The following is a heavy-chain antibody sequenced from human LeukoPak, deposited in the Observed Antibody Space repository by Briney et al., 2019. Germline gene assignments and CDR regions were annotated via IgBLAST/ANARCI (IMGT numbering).Heavy chain of an antibody. D-gene: IGHD6-13*01. CDR3: ARVPIYSSSWILNWFDP. CDR2: INTKSGAT. CDR1: GYTLTGYC. J-gene: IGHJ5*02. V-gene: IGHV1-2*02. Sequence: ASVKVSCKASGYTLTGYCMHWVRQAPGQGLEWLGWINTKSGATNYAQNFQGRVTMTRDTSISTAYMELSRLRSDDTAVYYCARVPIYSSSWILNWFDPWGQGTLVTVSS.